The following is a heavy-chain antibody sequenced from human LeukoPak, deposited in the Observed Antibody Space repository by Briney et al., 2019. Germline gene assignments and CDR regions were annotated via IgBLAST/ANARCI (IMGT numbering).Heavy chain of an antibody. V-gene: IGHV3-23*01. Sequence: GGSLRLSFAAFGFTFSAFAVTWSRQAPGKGLEWVLAISGSGGSTYYADSVKGRFTISRDNSKNTLYLQINSLRAADTAVYYCARAAYGDFYWGQGTLVTVSS. CDR1: GFTFSAFA. CDR3: ARAAYGDFY. CDR2: ISGSGGST. D-gene: IGHD4-17*01. J-gene: IGHJ4*02.